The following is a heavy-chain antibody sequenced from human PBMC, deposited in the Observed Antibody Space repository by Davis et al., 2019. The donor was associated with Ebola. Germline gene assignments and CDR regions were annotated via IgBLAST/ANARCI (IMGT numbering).Heavy chain of an antibody. D-gene: IGHD3-3*02. CDR2: IYSSGST. CDR1: GGSITSYY. V-gene: IGHV4-59*01. J-gene: IGHJ5*02. CDR3: ARVLVRWFDP. Sequence: ESLKISCTVSGGSITSYYWNWIRQSPGKGLEWIGYIYSSGSTNYNPSLKSRVTLSVDTSKNQFSLKLSSVTAADTAVYYCARVLVRWFDPWGQGTLVTVSS.